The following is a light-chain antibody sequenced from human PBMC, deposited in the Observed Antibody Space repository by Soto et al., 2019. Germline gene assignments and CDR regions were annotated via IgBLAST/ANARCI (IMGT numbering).Light chain of an antibody. Sequence: DIVLTQSPGTLSLSPGETATLSCRASQSVGTYLAWYRQKPGKAPRLLIYTTSNRATDIPDRFSGSGSGTDFTLTISRLEPEDFAVYYCQHYGSSPWTFGQGTKVEIK. CDR3: QHYGSSPWT. V-gene: IGKV3-20*01. CDR2: TTS. CDR1: QSVGTY. J-gene: IGKJ1*01.